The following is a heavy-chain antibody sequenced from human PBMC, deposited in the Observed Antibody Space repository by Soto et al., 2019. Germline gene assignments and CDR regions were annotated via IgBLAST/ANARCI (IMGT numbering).Heavy chain of an antibody. V-gene: IGHV3-7*01. CDR3: ARDRMVYYYYMDV. D-gene: IGHD2-8*01. CDR1: GFTFSNYW. J-gene: IGHJ6*03. CDR2: IKQDGSEK. Sequence: EVQLVESGGGLVQPGGSLRLSCAASGFTFSNYWMSWVRQAPGKGLEWVANIKQDGSEKYYVDSVKGRFTISRDNAKNSLYLQMNSLRAEDTAVYYCARDRMVYYYYMDVWGKGTTVTVSS.